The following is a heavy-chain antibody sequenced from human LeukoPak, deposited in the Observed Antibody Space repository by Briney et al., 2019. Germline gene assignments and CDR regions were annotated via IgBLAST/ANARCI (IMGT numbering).Heavy chain of an antibody. CDR3: ARRGSGSYYNPHFDY. Sequence: ASVKVSCKASGGTFSSYAISWVRQAPGQGLEWMGGISAYNGNTNYAQKLQGRVTMTTDTSTSTAYMELRSLRSDDTAVYYCARRGSGSYYNPHFDYWGQGTLVTVSS. CDR2: ISAYNGNT. J-gene: IGHJ4*02. V-gene: IGHV1-18*01. D-gene: IGHD3-10*01. CDR1: GGTFSSYA.